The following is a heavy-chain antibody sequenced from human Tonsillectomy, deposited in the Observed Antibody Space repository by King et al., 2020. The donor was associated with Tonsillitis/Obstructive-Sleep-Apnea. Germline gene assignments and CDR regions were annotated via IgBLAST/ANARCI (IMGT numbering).Heavy chain of an antibody. J-gene: IGHJ4*02. CDR3: ARDETYSGTYYLFDY. V-gene: IGHV3-30*04. CDR1: GFTFSTYV. CDR2: ISSDGRHK. D-gene: IGHD1-26*01. Sequence: VQLVESGGGVVQPGRSLRLSCAASGFTFSTYVMHWVRQAPGKGLEWVALISSDGRHKYYGDSVKGRFTVSRDNSEKTLYLQMNSLRPDDTAVYYCARDETYSGTYYLFDYWGQGTLVTVSS.